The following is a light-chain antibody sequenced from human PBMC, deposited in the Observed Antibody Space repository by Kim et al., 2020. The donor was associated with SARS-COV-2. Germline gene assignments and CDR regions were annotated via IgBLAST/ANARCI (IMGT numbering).Light chain of an antibody. J-gene: IGKJ1*01. CDR1: QSISSY. CDR3: QQSYSTPWT. Sequence: EPVGDRVTITRRASQSISSYLNWYQQKPGTDPKLLIYAAASLQGGGPSRLSGSGGGTDLILTISSLEPEDFATYYCQQSYSTPWTFGQGTKVDIK. V-gene: IGKV1-39*01. CDR2: AAA.